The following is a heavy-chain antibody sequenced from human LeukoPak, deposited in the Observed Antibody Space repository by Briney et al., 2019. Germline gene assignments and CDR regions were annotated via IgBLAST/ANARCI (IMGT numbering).Heavy chain of an antibody. D-gene: IGHD6-13*01. CDR3: ARDKFPGSSWKNNWFDP. J-gene: IGHJ5*02. Sequence: PGGSLRLSCAASGFTFSSYAMSWVRQAPGKGLEWVSAISGSGGSTYYADSVKGRFTISRDNSKNTLYLQMNSLRAEDTAVYYCARDKFPGSSWKNNWFDPWGQGTLVTVSS. V-gene: IGHV3-23*01. CDR1: GFTFSSYA. CDR2: ISGSGGST.